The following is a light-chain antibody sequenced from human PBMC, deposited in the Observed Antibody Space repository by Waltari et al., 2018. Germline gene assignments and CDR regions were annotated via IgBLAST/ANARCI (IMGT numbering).Light chain of an antibody. J-gene: IGKJ2*01. CDR1: QSLVHSDGNPP. V-gene: IGKV2-30*02. CDR2: RVS. CDR3: MQGTHWPYT. Sequence: DVVMTQSPLSLPVTLGQPASISCKSRQSLVHSDGNPPLNWFQQRPGQSPRRLIYRVSNRDSGVPDRFSGSGSDTDFTLKISRVEAGDVGVYYCMQGTHWPYTFGQGTKLDIK.